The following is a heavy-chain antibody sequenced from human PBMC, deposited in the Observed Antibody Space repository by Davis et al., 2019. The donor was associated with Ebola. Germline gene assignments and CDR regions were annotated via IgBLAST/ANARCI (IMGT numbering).Heavy chain of an antibody. J-gene: IGHJ3*02. V-gene: IGHV3-30-3*01. CDR2: ISYDGSNK. CDR1: GFTFSSYA. D-gene: IGHD1-26*01. Sequence: GESLKISCAASGFTFSSYAMHWVRQAPGKGLEWVAVISYDGSNKYYADSVKGRFTISRDNSKNTLYLQMNSLRAEDTAVYYCARGLRGSYYPDAFDIWGQGTMVTVSS. CDR3: ARGLRGSYYPDAFDI.